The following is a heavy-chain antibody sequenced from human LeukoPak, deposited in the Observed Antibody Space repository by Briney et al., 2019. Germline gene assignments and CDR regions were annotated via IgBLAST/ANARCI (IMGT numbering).Heavy chain of an antibody. D-gene: IGHD6-13*01. CDR2: IYYSGST. J-gene: IGHJ5*02. V-gene: IGHV4-39*01. CDR1: GGSISSSSYY. Sequence: PSETLSLTCTVSGGSISSSSYYWGWIRQPPGKGLEWIGSIYYSGSTYYNPSLKSRVTISVDTSKNQFSLKLSSVTAADTAVYYCARPAVADPTENWFDPWGQGTLVSVSS. CDR3: ARPAVADPTENWFDP.